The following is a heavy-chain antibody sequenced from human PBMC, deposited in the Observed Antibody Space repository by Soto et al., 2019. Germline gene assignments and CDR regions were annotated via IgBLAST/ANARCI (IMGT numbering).Heavy chain of an antibody. CDR3: ARGGDYGDYGGAFDI. CDR1: GYTFTTYG. V-gene: IGHV1-18*04. CDR2: ISTYNGDT. Sequence: QGQLVQSGGEVKKPGASVKVSCRASGYTFTTYGMSWVRQAPGQGLEWLGWISTYNGDTNYAQKVQGRVTLTTDTSTRTAYRELRSLRYDETAVYYCARGGDYGDYGGAFDIWGQGTLVTVSS. D-gene: IGHD4-17*01. J-gene: IGHJ3*02.